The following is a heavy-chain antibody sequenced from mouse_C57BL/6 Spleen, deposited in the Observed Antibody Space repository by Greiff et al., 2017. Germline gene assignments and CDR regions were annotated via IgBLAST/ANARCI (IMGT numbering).Heavy chain of an antibody. Sequence: VQLKESGPELVKPGASVKLSCKASGYTFTSYDINWVKQRPGQGLEWIGWIYPRDGSTKYNEKFKGKATLTVDTSSSTAYMELHSLTSEDSAVYFCARSWYYGSSYEDYAMDYWGQGTSVTVSS. CDR3: ARSWYYGSSYEDYAMDY. V-gene: IGHV1-85*01. D-gene: IGHD1-1*01. CDR2: IYPRDGST. CDR1: GYTFTSYD. J-gene: IGHJ4*01.